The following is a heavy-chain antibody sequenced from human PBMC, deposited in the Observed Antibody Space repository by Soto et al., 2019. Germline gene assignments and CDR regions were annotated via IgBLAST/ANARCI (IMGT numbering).Heavy chain of an antibody. CDR2: ISYDGSNK. CDR1: GFTFSSYA. CDR3: ARAAGMGSYGLGWFDP. V-gene: IGHV3-30-3*01. J-gene: IGHJ5*02. D-gene: IGHD5-18*01. Sequence: QVQLVESGGGVVQPGRSLRLSCAASGFTFSSYAMHWVRQAPGKGLEWVAVISYDGSNKYYADSVKGRFTISGDNSKNTLYLQMNSLRAEDTAVYYCARAAGMGSYGLGWFDPWGQGTLVTVSS.